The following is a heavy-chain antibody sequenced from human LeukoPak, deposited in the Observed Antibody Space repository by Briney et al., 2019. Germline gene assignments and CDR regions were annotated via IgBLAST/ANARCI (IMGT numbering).Heavy chain of an antibody. CDR2: INHSGST. D-gene: IGHD4-17*01. V-gene: IGHV4-34*01. J-gene: IGHJ4*02. CDR3: ARGGRSTVTYFDY. CDR1: GGSFSGYY. Sequence: SETLSLTCAVYGGSFSGYYWSWIRQPPGKGLEWIGEINHSGSTNYNPSLKSRVTISVDTSKNQFSLKLSSVSAADTAVYYCARGGRSTVTYFDYWGQGTLVTVSS.